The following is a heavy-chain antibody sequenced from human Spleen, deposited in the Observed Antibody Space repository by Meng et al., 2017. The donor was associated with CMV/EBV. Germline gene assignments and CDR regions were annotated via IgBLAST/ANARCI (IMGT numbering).Heavy chain of an antibody. CDR2: IYYSGST. Sequence: SETLSLTCTVSGGSISSSSYYWGWIRQPPGKGLEWIGSIYYSGSTYYNPSLKSRVTISVDTSKNQFSLKLSSVTAADTAVYYCAREYGSGSYYTSWGQGMLVTVSS. CDR3: AREYGSGSYYTS. CDR1: GGSISSSSYY. J-gene: IGHJ5*02. V-gene: IGHV4-39*02. D-gene: IGHD3-10*01.